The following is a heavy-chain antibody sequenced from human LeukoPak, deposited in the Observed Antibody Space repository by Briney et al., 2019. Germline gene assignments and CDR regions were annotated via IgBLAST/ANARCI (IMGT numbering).Heavy chain of an antibody. CDR3: AKDADTATIIYWYFDL. CDR2: ISDDGSNR. V-gene: IGHV3-30*18. J-gene: IGHJ2*01. D-gene: IGHD5-18*01. Sequence: GGSLRLSCTASGLTLSTFGMHCVRQAPGKGLEWVAVISDDGSNRYYGDSVKGRFTISRDNSKNTLYLQMNSLRAEDTAVYYCAKDADTATIIYWYFDLWGRGTLVTVSS. CDR1: GLTLSTFG.